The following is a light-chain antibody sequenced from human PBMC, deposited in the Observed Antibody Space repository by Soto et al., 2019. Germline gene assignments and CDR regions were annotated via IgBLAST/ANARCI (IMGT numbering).Light chain of an antibody. J-gene: IGKJ2*01. Sequence: EIVMTQAPATLSVSPGERATISCRASQSVSSNLAWYQQKPGQAPRRLIYGASTRATGIPARFSGSGSGTEITLTISSLKSEDFAVYYCQQYNNWPLYTFGQGTKLEIK. CDR3: QQYNNWPLYT. CDR1: QSVSSN. V-gene: IGKV3-15*01. CDR2: GAS.